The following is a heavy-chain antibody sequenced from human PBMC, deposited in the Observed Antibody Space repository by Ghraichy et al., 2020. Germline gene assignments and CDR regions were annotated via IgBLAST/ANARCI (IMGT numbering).Heavy chain of an antibody. Sequence: GGSLRLSCAASGFTFSSCAMAWVRQAPGKGLEWVTLIAVSDDFTYYADSVKDRFTISRDNSKKMLFLQMNSLRAEDTAVYFCAKARCSGYGCDYFDYWGQGTLVSVSS. CDR2: IAVSDDFT. D-gene: IGHD5-12*01. CDR3: AKARCSGYGCDYFDY. J-gene: IGHJ4*02. CDR1: GFTFSSCA. V-gene: IGHV3-23*01.